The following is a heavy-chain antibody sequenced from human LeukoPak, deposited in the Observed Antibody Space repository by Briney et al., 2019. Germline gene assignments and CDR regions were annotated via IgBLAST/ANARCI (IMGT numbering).Heavy chain of an antibody. CDR1: GFTVSSNY. D-gene: IGHD4-23*01. CDR3: AKIGDNFNY. J-gene: IGHJ4*02. CDR2: IYSGGST. Sequence: PGGSLRLSCAASGFTVSSNYMTWVRQAPGKGLEWVSVIYSGGSTYYADSVKGLFTISRDNSKYTVFLQMNSLRAEDTAVYYCAKIGDNFNYWGQGTLVTVSP. V-gene: IGHV3-53*01.